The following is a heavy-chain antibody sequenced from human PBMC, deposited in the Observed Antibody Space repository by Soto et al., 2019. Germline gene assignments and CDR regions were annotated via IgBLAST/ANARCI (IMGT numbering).Heavy chain of an antibody. V-gene: IGHV3-9*01. CDR3: AKDIDFVATGRFDY. J-gene: IGHJ4*02. Sequence: EVQLVESGGGLVQPGRSLRLSCAASGFTFDDYAMHWVRQAPGKGLEWVSGISWNSGSIGYADSVKGRFTISRDNAKNSLYLQMNSLRAEDTALYYCAKDIDFVATGRFDYWGQGTLVTVSS. CDR1: GFTFDDYA. CDR2: ISWNSGSI. D-gene: IGHD5-12*01.